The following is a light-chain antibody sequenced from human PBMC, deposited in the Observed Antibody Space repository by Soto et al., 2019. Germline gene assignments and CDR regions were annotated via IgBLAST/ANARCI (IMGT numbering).Light chain of an antibody. CDR1: QSISSR. Sequence: DIQMTQSPSTLSASVGDRVTITCRASQSISSRLAWVQQKPGKAPKLLIYKASSLESGVPSRFSGSGSGTEFTLTISSLQPDDFATYYCQQYDSYSTFGQGTKVDIK. V-gene: IGKV1-5*03. CDR2: KAS. CDR3: QQYDSYST. J-gene: IGKJ1*01.